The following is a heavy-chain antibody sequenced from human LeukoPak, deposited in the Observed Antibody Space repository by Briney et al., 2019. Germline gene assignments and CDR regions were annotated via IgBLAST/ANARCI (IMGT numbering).Heavy chain of an antibody. CDR2: ITSNGVST. Sequence: TGGSLRLSCSASGFTFSSFGMHWVRQTPGKGLEYVSAITSNGVSTYYADSVKGRFTISRDNSKNTLYLHMDSLRADDTAVYYCAKDGEDWGQGTLVTVSS. CDR3: AKDGED. J-gene: IGHJ4*02. CDR1: GFTFSSFG. D-gene: IGHD2-21*01. V-gene: IGHV3-64*04.